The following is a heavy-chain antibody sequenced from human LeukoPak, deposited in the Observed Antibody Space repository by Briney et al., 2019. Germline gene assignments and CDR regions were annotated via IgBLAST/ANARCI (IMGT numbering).Heavy chain of an antibody. CDR1: GGSISSSSYY. D-gene: IGHD3-10*01. V-gene: IGHV4-39*01. J-gene: IGHJ5*02. CDR3: ARHAWSPLWFGGNWFDP. CDR2: IYYSGST. Sequence: PSETLSLTCTVSGGSISSSSYYWGWIRQPPGKGLEWIGSIYYSGSTYYNPSLKNRVTISVDTSKNQFSLKLSSVTAADTAVYYCARHAWSPLWFGGNWFDPWGQGTLVTVSS.